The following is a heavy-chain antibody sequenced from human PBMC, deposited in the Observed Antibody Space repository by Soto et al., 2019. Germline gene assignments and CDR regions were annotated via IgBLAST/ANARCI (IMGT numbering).Heavy chain of an antibody. Sequence: QVQLQESGPGLVKPSDTLSLTCAVSGYSISSSNWWGWIRQPPGKGLEWIGYIYYSGTTYYNPSLKRRVTMSVATSKNQFSLKLTSVTAVDTAVYYCARSELQGPIDYWGQGTLVTVSS. J-gene: IGHJ4*02. CDR2: IYYSGTT. CDR1: GYSISSSNW. CDR3: ARSELQGPIDY. D-gene: IGHD1-26*01. V-gene: IGHV4-28*01.